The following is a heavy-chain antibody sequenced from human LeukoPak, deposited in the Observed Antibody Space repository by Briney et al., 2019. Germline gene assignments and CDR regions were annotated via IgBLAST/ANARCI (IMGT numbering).Heavy chain of an antibody. D-gene: IGHD6-13*01. V-gene: IGHV3-9*01. CDR1: GFTFDDYA. CDR3: AKAYSKSGGGIDY. J-gene: IGHJ4*02. CDR2: ISWNSGSI. Sequence: GGSLRLSCAASGFTFDDYAMHWVRQAPGKGLERVSGISWNSGSIGHADSVKGRFTISRDNAKNSLYLPMNRLRAEDTALYYCAKAYSKSGGGIDYWGQGTLVTVSS.